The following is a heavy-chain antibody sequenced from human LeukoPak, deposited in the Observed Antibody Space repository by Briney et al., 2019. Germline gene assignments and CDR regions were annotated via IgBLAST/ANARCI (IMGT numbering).Heavy chain of an antibody. CDR2: INPSGGST. CDR3: ARDEGPPRYNWNYGGPDF. CDR1: GYTFTHYY. D-gene: IGHD1-7*01. Sequence: ASVKVSCKTSGYTFTHYYMHWVRQAPGQGLEWMGIINPSGGSTSYAQKSQGRVTLTRDTSTSTVYMELSSLSSEDTAVYYCARDEGPPRYNWNYGGPDFWGQGTLVTVSS. J-gene: IGHJ4*02. V-gene: IGHV1-46*01.